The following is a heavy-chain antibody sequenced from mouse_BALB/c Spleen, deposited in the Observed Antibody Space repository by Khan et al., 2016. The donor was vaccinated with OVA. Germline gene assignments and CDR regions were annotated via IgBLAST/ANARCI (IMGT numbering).Heavy chain of an antibody. CDR1: GFNIKDYY. CDR2: IDPENGDT. Sequence: VQLQQSGAEFVRSGASVKLSCTTSGFNIKDYYMHWVKQRPKRGLEWIGWIDPENGDTEFAPKFQGKATMTADTSSNTAYMHLSSLTSEVTADYCCNAAKLSLWFPSWGQGTLVTVSA. J-gene: IGHJ3*01. D-gene: IGHD1-3*01. V-gene: IGHV14-4*02. CDR3: NAAKLSLWFPS.